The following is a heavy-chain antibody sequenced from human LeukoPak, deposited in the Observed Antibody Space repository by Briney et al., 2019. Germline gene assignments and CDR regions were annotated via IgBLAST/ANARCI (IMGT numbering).Heavy chain of an antibody. J-gene: IGHJ3*01. D-gene: IGHD2-21*01. Sequence: GGSLRLSCAASGFTVSSNYMSWVRQAPGKGLEWVSVIYSGGGKNYADSVKGRFTISRDNSKNTVYLQMNSLRAEDTAVYYCARALLVNGFDFWGQGSMVTVSS. V-gene: IGHV3-66*01. CDR3: ARALLVNGFDF. CDR2: IYSGGGK. CDR1: GFTVSSNY.